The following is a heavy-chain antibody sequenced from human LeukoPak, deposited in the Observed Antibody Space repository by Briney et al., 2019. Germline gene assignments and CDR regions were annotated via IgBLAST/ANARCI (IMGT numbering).Heavy chain of an antibody. CDR2: ISGDGNKK. J-gene: IGHJ4*02. V-gene: IGHV3-43*02. D-gene: IGHD3-3*01. CDR3: ATDMGPLGTIWLDY. Sequence: PGGSLRLSCVASRFTFDEYAMHWVRQAPGKSPGWVSLISGDGNKKYYADSVKGRFTISRDNSKNSLYLQVNSLRTEDTASYYCATDMGPLGTIWLDYWGQGTLVSVSS. CDR1: RFTFDEYA.